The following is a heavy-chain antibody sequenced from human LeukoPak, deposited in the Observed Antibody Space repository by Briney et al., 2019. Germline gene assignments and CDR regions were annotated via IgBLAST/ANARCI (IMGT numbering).Heavy chain of an antibody. CDR1: GFIFSDYG. Sequence: GGSLRLSCAASGFIFSDYGMHWVRQAPGKGLEWVVFIRYDGSNNYYADSVKGRFTISRDNSKNTLYLQMNSLRPEDTAVYYCAKDLIYWGQGTLVTVSS. J-gene: IGHJ4*02. CDR3: AKDLIY. CDR2: IRYDGSNN. V-gene: IGHV3-30*02. D-gene: IGHD3-16*01.